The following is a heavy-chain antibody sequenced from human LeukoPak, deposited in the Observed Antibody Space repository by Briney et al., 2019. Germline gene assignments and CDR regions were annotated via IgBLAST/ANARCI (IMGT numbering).Heavy chain of an antibody. Sequence: PSETLSLTCAVSGESHSRFYWSWIRQSPGRGLEWIGEINHSGSPNYNPSLKSRVTISLDTSKNQFSLRVPSVTAADTAVYYCARQHSSSFDYFDYWGQGTLVTVSS. CDR1: GESHSRFY. CDR2: INHSGSP. D-gene: IGHD6-13*01. J-gene: IGHJ4*02. CDR3: ARQHSSSFDYFDY. V-gene: IGHV4-34*01.